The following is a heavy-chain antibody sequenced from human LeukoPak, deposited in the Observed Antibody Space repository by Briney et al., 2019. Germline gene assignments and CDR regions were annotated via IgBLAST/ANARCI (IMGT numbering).Heavy chain of an antibody. D-gene: IGHD2-2*01. CDR1: GGSISSGGYS. Sequence: SETLSLTCAVSGGSISSGGYSWSWIRQPPGKGLEWIGYIYDSGSKYYNPSLKSRVTISVDKSKNQFSLNLSSVTAADTAVYYCARGVPAAVTNCFDYWGQGTLVTVSS. V-gene: IGHV4-30-2*01. CDR3: ARGVPAAVTNCFDY. CDR2: IYDSGSK. J-gene: IGHJ4*02.